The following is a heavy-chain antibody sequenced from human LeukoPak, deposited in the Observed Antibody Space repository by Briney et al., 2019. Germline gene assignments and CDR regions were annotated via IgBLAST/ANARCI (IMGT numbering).Heavy chain of an antibody. CDR1: GGSISSYY. D-gene: IGHD3-10*01. Sequence: SETLSLTCTVSGGSISSYYWSWIRQPPGKGLEWIGYIYYSGSTNYNPSLKSRVTISVDTSKNQFSLKLSSVTAADTAVYYCARAMVRGVIPDYWGQGTLATVSS. CDR2: IYYSGST. CDR3: ARAMVRGVIPDY. J-gene: IGHJ4*02. V-gene: IGHV4-59*01.